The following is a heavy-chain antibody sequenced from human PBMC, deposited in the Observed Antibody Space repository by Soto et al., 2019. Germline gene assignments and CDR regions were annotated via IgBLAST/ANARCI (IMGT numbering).Heavy chain of an antibody. CDR1: GFTFTSYA. CDR2: INGGSGNT. D-gene: IGHD3-10*01. V-gene: IGHV1-3*01. J-gene: IGHJ4*02. CDR3: ARVPPWGNSAGDYYIQHYDS. Sequence: ASVKVSCKSSGFTFTSYAIHWLRQAPGQRPQWMGWINGGSGNTKYSQDFQGRVTFTRDTFATTAYLELSSLRSEDTAVYYCARVPPWGNSAGDYYIQHYDSWGQGTPVTVSS.